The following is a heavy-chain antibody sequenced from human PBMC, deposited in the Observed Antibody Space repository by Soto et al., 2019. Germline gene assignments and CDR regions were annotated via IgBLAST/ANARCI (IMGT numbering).Heavy chain of an antibody. CDR1: GFTFTSYA. CDR2: INGGSGNT. D-gene: IGHD3-10*01. V-gene: IGHV1-3*01. J-gene: IGHJ4*02. CDR3: ARVPPWGNSAGDYYIQHYDS. Sequence: ASVKVSCKSSGFTFTSYAIHWLRQAPGQRPQWMGWINGGSGNTKYSQDFQGRVTFTRDTFATTAYLELSSLRSEDTAVYYCARVPPWGNSAGDYYIQHYDSWGQGTPVTVSS.